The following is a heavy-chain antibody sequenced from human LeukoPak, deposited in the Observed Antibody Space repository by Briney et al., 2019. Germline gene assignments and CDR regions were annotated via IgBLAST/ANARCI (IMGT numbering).Heavy chain of an antibody. CDR2: INHSGST. D-gene: IGHD1-26*01. CDR1: GGSFSGYY. Sequence: SETLSLTCAVYGGSFSGYYWSWIRQPPGKGLEWIGEINHSGSTNYNPSLKSRVTISVDTSKNQFSLKLSSVTAADTAVYYCARSDVEYGVYGGSYYWPPYYFDYWGQGTLVTVSS. J-gene: IGHJ4*02. CDR3: ARSDVEYGVYGGSYYWPPYYFDY. V-gene: IGHV4-34*01.